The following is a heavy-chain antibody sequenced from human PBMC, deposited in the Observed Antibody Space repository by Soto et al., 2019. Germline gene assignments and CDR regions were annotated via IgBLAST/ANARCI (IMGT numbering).Heavy chain of an antibody. J-gene: IGHJ4*02. Sequence: QVQLQESGPGLLKPTQTLSLTCTVSGDLVYSRPHSWTWIRQLPDRSLEYIGYIFYSGTTYYNPSLKDRVTISLDTSKNQFYLSLTSVTAADTAVYYCAGPTSYFEYWGQGTLVNVSS. V-gene: IGHV4-31*03. CDR3: AGPTSYFEY. CDR2: IFYSGTT. CDR1: GDLVYSRPHS.